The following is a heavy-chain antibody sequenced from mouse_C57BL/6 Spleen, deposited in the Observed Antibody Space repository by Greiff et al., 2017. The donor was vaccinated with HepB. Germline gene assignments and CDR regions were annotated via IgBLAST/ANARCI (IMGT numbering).Heavy chain of an antibody. D-gene: IGHD2-14*01. J-gene: IGHJ4*01. CDR3: AREEGRRGYAMDY. V-gene: IGHV1-50*01. CDR1: GYTFTSYW. CDR2: IDPSDSYT. Sequence: VQLQQPGAELVKPGASVKLSCKASGYTFTSYWMQWVKQRPGQGLEWIGEIDPSDSYTNYNQKFKGKATLTVDTSSSTAYMQLSSLTSEDSAVYYCAREEGRRGYAMDYWGQGTSVTVSS.